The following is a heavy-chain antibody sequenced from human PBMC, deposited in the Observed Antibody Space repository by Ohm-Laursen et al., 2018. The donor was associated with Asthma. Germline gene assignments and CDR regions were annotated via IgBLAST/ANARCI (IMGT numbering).Heavy chain of an antibody. CDR3: ARDRDIVATISDYYYYYGMDV. CDR2: INPNSGGT. J-gene: IGHJ6*02. V-gene: IGHV1-2*06. Sequence: ASVKVSCKASGYTFTSYYMHWVRQAPGQGLEWMGRINPNSGGTNYAQKFQGRVTMTRDTSTSTVYMELSSLRSEDTAVYYCARDRDIVATISDYYYYYGMDVWGQGTTVIVSS. CDR1: GYTFTSYY. D-gene: IGHD5-12*01.